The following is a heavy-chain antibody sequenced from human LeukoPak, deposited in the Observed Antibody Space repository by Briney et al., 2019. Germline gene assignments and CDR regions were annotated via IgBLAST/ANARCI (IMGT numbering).Heavy chain of an antibody. Sequence: GGSLRLSCAASVFTVISNYMSWVRQAPGKGLEWVSVIYSGGITYYADSVKGRFTISRDNSKNTLYLQMNSLRAEDTAVYYCARATAGTGMAVDYWGQGTLVTVSS. J-gene: IGHJ4*02. CDR2: IYSGGIT. CDR1: VFTVISNY. V-gene: IGHV3-53*01. CDR3: ARATAGTGMAVDY. D-gene: IGHD6-13*01.